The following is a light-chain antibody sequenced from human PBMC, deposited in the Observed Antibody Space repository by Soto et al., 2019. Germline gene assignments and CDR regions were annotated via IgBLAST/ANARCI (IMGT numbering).Light chain of an antibody. CDR1: QSVSSN. CDR3: QQYNDWPRT. V-gene: IGKV3-15*01. J-gene: IGKJ1*01. Sequence: EIVMTQSPATLSVSPGERVTLSCRASQSVSSNLAWYQQKPGQAPRLLIYGASTRATDIPVRFSGSGSGTEFTLTISSLQSEDFAVYYCQQYNDWPRTFGQGTKVE. CDR2: GAS.